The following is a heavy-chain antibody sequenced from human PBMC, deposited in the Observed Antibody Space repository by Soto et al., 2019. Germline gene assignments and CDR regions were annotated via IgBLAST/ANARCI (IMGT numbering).Heavy chain of an antibody. V-gene: IGHV4-59*01. D-gene: IGHD6-19*01. CDR2: VYYTGST. J-gene: IGHJ4*01. Sequence: PSETLSLTCSVSGGSISGSYWSWIRQSPGKGLKWLAYVYYTGSTNYSPALRRRVSISVDTSKTEFSLRLSSVTAPDTAVYFCARSVAVPGAHIDYGGQGTQVTVSS. CDR1: GGSISGSY. CDR3: ARSVAVPGAHIDY.